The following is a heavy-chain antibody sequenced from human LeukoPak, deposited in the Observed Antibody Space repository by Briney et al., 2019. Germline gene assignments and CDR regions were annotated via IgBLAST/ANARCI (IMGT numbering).Heavy chain of an antibody. V-gene: IGHV3-23*01. CDR3: ARETTYYFGMDV. CDR2: ISGSGGST. CDR1: GFTFSSYA. Sequence: GGSLRLSCAASGFTFSSYAMSWVRQAPGKGLEWVSSISGSGGSTFYADSVKGRFTISRDNSKNTLYLQMNSLRAEDTAIYYCARETTYYFGMDVWGQGTTVTVSS. D-gene: IGHD1-7*01. J-gene: IGHJ6*02.